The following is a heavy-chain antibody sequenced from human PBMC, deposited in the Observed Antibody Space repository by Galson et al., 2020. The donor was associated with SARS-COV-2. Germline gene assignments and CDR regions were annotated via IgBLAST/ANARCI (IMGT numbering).Heavy chain of an antibody. D-gene: IGHD1-1*01. J-gene: IGHJ6*02. CDR2: IYNTGST. CDR3: ARGDGTGGHSYVLDV. V-gene: IGHV4-31*02. Sequence: VSGDSIRSGGYYWSWIRQPPGKGLEWIGYIYNTGSTYSNSSLTSRVTLSIDTSKKQFSLRLSSVTAADTAVYYCARGDGTGGHSYVLDVWGQGTTVTVSS. CDR1: GDSIRSGGYY.